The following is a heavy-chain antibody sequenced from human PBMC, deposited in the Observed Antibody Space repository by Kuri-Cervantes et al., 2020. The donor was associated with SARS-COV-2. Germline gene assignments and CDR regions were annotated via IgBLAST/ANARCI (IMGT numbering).Heavy chain of an antibody. Sequence: GGSLRLSCAASGFTFSSYSMNWVRQAPGKGLEWVSYISSSSSTIYYADSVKGRFTISRDNAKNSLYLQMNSLRDEDTAVYYCAKAISNYPSYYYYGMDVWGQGTTVTVSS. D-gene: IGHD4-11*01. J-gene: IGHJ6*02. CDR3: AKAISNYPSYYYYGMDV. V-gene: IGHV3-48*02. CDR1: GFTFSSYS. CDR2: ISSSSSTI.